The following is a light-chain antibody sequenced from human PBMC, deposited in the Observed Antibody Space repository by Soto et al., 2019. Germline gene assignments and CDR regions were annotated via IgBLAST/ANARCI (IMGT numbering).Light chain of an antibody. CDR2: AAS. CDR3: QHHDYVLEFT. Sequence: DIQMTQSPSSLSASVGDRVTITCQASQDINNYLNWYQQKPGEAPKILISAASNLETGVPSRFSGSGSGTDFTFTISSLQPEDIATYYCQHHDYVLEFTFGPGTKVHI. V-gene: IGKV1-33*01. CDR1: QDINNY. J-gene: IGKJ3*01.